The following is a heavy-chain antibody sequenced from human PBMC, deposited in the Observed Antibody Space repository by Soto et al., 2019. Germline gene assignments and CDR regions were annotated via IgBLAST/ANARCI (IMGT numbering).Heavy chain of an antibody. CDR1: GYTLSTYD. CDR2: IGGYNGKT. V-gene: IGHV1-18*01. Sequence: QVQLVQSGAEVKKPGASVKVSCKASGYTLSTYDITWVRQAPGQGLEWLGWIGGYNGKTNFAQKLQGRVTLSTETSTNTVYMELTRLTSDDTAVYCTRGGGYPGYGMDVWGQGTTVTVSS. D-gene: IGHD2-15*01. CDR3: RGGGYPGYGMDV. J-gene: IGHJ6*02.